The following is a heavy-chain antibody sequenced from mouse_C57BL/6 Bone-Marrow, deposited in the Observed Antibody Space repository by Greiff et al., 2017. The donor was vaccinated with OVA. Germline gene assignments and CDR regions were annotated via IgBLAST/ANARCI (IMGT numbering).Heavy chain of an antibody. D-gene: IGHD3-2*02. J-gene: IGHJ4*01. CDR1: GYTFTDYY. CDR3: ARDSSGDDAMDY. Sequence: VQLQQSGPVLVKPGASVKMSCKASGYTFTDYYMNWVKQSHGKSLEWIGVINPYNGGTSYNQKFKGKATLTVDKSSSTAYMELNSLTSEDSAVYYCARDSSGDDAMDYWGQGTAVTVAS. CDR2: INPYNGGT. V-gene: IGHV1-19*01.